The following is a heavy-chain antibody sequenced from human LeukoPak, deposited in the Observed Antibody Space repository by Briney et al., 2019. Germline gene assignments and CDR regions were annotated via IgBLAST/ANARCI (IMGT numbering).Heavy chain of an antibody. V-gene: IGHV3-73*01. D-gene: IGHD2-2*01. J-gene: IGHJ6*02. CDR3: TRHADTSNYYSDGMDV. CDR1: GFTFSSYS. CDR2: IRSTANSFAT. Sequence: GGSLRLSCAASGFTFSSYSIHWVRQAPGKGLEWVSHIRSTANSFATAYAASVKGRFTISRDDSKNTAYLQMYSLKTEDTAVYYCTRHADTSNYYSDGMDVWGQGTTVTVSS.